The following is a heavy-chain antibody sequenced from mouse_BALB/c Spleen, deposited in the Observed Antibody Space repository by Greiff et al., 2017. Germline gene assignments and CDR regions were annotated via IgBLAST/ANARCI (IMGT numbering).Heavy chain of an antibody. CDR2: ISSGSSTI. D-gene: IGHD3-1*01. V-gene: IGHV5-17*02. CDR3: TRSGGVLYAMDC. Sequence: EVKLVESGGGLVQPGGSRKLSCAASGFTFSSFGMLWVRQAPEKGLEWVAYISSGSSTIYYEDTVKGRFIISRDKPKDTLFLQMASLRSEDTAMYYSTRSGGVLYAMDCWGQGTSVTVSS. CDR1: GFTFSSFG. J-gene: IGHJ4*01.